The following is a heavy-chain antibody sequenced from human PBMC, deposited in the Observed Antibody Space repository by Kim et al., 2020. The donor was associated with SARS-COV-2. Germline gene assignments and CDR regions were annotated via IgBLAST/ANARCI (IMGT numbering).Heavy chain of an antibody. CDR2: ISWNSGSI. Sequence: GGSLRLSCAASGFTFDDYAMHWVRQAPGKGIEWVSSISWNSGSIVYADSVKGRFTISRDNAKNSLYLEINSLRSEDTALYYCAKDIGYGDYYFDYWGQGTLVTVSS. CDR3: AKDIGYGDYYFDY. V-gene: IGHV3-9*01. D-gene: IGHD4-17*01. CDR1: GFTFDDYA. J-gene: IGHJ4*02.